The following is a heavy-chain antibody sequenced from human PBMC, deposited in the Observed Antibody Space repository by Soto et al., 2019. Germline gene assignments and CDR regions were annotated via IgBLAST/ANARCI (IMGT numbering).Heavy chain of an antibody. V-gene: IGHV1-18*04. CDR1: GYTFTSYG. J-gene: IGHJ3*02. D-gene: IGHD2-21*02. CDR3: ARDREYGGNSGGAAFDI. CDR2: ISAYNGNT. Sequence: ASVKVSCKASGYTFTSYGISWVRQAPGQGLEWMGWISAYNGNTNYAQKLQGRVTMTTDTSTSTAYMELRSLRSDDTAVYYCARDREYGGNSGGAAFDIWGQGTRVNVSS.